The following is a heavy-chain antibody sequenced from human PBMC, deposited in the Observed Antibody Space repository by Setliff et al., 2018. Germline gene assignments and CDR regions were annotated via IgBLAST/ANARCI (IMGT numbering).Heavy chain of an antibody. CDR3: ARVNRQDVYGNDWFDP. CDR1: GFNFNGYW. D-gene: IGHD2-15*01. Sequence: GGSLRLSCAASGFNFNGYWMNWVRQAPGKGLEWISDIRPDGSETHYADSVKGRFTISRDNARNTLHLQMQNLGVEDTAVYYCARVNRQDVYGNDWFDPWGQGTLVTVSS. V-gene: IGHV3-48*03. CDR2: IRPDGSET. J-gene: IGHJ5*02.